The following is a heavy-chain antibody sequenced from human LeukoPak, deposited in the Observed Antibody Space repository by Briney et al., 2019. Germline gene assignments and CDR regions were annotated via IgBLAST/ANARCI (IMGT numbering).Heavy chain of an antibody. Sequence: ASVKVSCKASGYTFTSYGISWVRQAPGQGLEWMGWISAYNGNTNYAQKLQGRVTMTTDTSTSTAYMELRSLRSDDTAVYYCARDPSRAVVGTNSGFDHLGQGNLVTVSS. CDR1: GYTFTSYG. CDR2: ISAYNGNT. D-gene: IGHD2-2*01. J-gene: IGHJ4*02. V-gene: IGHV1-18*01. CDR3: ARDPSRAVVGTNSGFDH.